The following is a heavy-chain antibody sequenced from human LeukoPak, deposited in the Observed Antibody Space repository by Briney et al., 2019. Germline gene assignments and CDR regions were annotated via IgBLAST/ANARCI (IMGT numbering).Heavy chain of an antibody. CDR3: ARERTAMVNY. Sequence: GGSLRLSCAASGFTFSYYSMNWVRQAPGKGLEWVSYISSSSTTIYYADSVKGRFTISRDNAKNSLFLQMDSLRAEDTAVYYCARERTAMVNYWGQGTLVTVSS. CDR2: ISSSSTTI. J-gene: IGHJ4*02. D-gene: IGHD5-18*01. V-gene: IGHV3-48*04. CDR1: GFTFSYYS.